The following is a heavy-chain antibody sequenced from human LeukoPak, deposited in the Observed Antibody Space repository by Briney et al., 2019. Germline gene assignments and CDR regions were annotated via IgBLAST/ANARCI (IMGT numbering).Heavy chain of an antibody. CDR3: AKYDSGGYIDY. Sequence: GESLKISCKGSGYSFNDFWIAWVRQMPGKGLEWMGIVYPGDSDTTYSPSLQGQVTFSADKSVKTAYLHWTTLRASDTAMYYCAKYDSGGYIDYWGQGTLVTVSS. CDR2: VYPGDSDT. D-gene: IGHD2-15*01. CDR1: GYSFNDFW. V-gene: IGHV5-51*01. J-gene: IGHJ4*02.